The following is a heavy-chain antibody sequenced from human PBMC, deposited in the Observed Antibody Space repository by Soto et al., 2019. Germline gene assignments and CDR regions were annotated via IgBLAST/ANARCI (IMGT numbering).Heavy chain of an antibody. CDR1: GFTFSSHG. V-gene: IGHV3-33*01. D-gene: IGHD5-18*01. CDR3: ARGHSYGPLDY. CDR2: IWYDGSNK. J-gene: IGHJ4*02. Sequence: QVQLVESGGGVVQPGRSLRLSCGASGFTFSSHGMHWVRQAPGKGLEWVAVIWYDGSNKCYADSVKGRFTISRDNSKNTLYLQMDSLRVEDTAVYYCARGHSYGPLDYWGQGTLVTVSS.